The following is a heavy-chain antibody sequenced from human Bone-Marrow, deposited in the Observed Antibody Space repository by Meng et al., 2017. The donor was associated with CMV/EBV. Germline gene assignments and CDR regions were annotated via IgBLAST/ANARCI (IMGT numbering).Heavy chain of an antibody. CDR1: GFTFSSYA. CDR2: INEDGTDK. J-gene: IGHJ4*02. Sequence: GGSLRLSCAASGFTFSSYAMSWVRQAPGKGLEWVANINEDGTDKNYLDSVKGRFTISRDNVKKSVYLQMNSLRGEDTAVYYCARPIEGIRETLDYWGQGTLVTVSS. CDR3: ARPIEGIRETLDY. V-gene: IGHV3-7*01. D-gene: IGHD3-10*01.